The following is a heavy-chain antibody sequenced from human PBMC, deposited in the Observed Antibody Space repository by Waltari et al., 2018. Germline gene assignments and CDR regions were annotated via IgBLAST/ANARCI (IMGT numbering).Heavy chain of an antibody. CDR2: IYHSGST. V-gene: IGHV4-38-2*01. D-gene: IGHD6-13*01. Sequence: QVQLQESGAGLVKPSETLSLTCAVSGYSISSGYYWCWIRQPPGKGLEWIGSIYHSGSTYYNPSLKSRVTISVDTSKNQFSLKLSSVTAADTAVYYCARQGAAAGLFDYWGQGTLVTVSS. CDR3: ARQGAAAGLFDY. CDR1: GYSISSGYY. J-gene: IGHJ4*02.